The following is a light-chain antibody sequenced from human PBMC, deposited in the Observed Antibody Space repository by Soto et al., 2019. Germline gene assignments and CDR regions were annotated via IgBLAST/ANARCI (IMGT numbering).Light chain of an antibody. CDR2: DAT. J-gene: IGKJ1*01. CDR3: QHYNNWPPWT. V-gene: IGKV3D-15*01. Sequence: EIGMTQSPATLSVSPGERATLSCRASESVSSNLAWYQQKPGQAPRLLIHDATTRATGSPARFSGSGSGTEFTLTISSLQSEDLAVYYCQHYNNWPPWTFDQGTKVEIK. CDR1: ESVSSN.